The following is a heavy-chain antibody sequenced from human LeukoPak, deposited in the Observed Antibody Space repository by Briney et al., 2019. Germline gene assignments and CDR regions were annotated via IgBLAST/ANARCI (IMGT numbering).Heavy chain of an antibody. D-gene: IGHD1-26*01. Sequence: GGSLRLSCAASGFTFSSYSMKWVRQAPGKGLEWVSSISSSSSYIYYADSVKGRFTISRDNAKNSLYLQMNSLRAEDTAVYYCARGTSGSYLGFDPWGQGTLVTVSS. V-gene: IGHV3-21*01. CDR3: ARGTSGSYLGFDP. J-gene: IGHJ5*02. CDR2: ISSSSSYI. CDR1: GFTFSSYS.